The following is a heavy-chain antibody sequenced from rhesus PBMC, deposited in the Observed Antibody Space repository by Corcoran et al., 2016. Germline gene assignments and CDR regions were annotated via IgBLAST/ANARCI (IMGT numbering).Heavy chain of an antibody. CDR1: GYSISSGYG. J-gene: IGHJ4*01. CDR3: ASLELGDYYVDY. D-gene: IGHD3-22*01. CDR2: IGGSSGST. Sequence: QVQLQESGPGLVKPSETLSLTCAVSGYSISSGYGWSWIRQPPGKGLEWIGYIGGSSGSTNYNTSLKSRVTISKDTSKNQFSRKLSSVTGADTAVYYGASLELGDYYVDYWGQGVLVTVSS. V-gene: IGHV4-127*01.